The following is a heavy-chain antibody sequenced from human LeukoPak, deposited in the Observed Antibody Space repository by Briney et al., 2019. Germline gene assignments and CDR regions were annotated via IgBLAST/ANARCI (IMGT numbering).Heavy chain of an antibody. CDR2: IIPIFGTA. CDR3: AYRKGSGYYYKT. Sequence: GASVKVSCKASGGTFSSYAISWVRQAPGQGLEWMGGIIPIFGTANYAQKFQGRVTITADKSASTAYMELSSLRSEDTAVYYCAYRKGSGYYYKTWGQGTLVTVSS. J-gene: IGHJ5*02. CDR1: GGTFSSYA. V-gene: IGHV1-69*06. D-gene: IGHD3-22*01.